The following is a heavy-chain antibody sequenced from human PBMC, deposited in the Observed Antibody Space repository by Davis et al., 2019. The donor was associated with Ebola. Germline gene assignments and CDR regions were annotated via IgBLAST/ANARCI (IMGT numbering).Heavy chain of an antibody. V-gene: IGHV3-21*04. J-gene: IGHJ4*02. D-gene: IGHD2-15*01. CDR2: ISSSSSYI. CDR3: AKDWEDIVVVVAATEQYYFDY. CDR1: GFTFSSYS. Sequence: GESLKISCAASGFTFSSYSMNWVRQAPGKGLEWVSSISSSSSYIYYADSVKGRFTISRDNSKNTLYLQMNSLRAEDTAVYYCAKDWEDIVVVVAATEQYYFDYWGQGTLVTVSS.